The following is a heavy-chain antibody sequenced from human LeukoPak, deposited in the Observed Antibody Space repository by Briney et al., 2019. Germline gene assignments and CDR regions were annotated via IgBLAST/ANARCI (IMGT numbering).Heavy chain of an antibody. D-gene: IGHD2-2*01. CDR3: AREWKYCRSTSCGYYFDY. V-gene: IGHV1-18*01. CDR1: GYTFNSYS. Sequence: ASVKVSCKASGYTFNSYSVSWVRQAPGQGLEWMGRISTYNGNTNYSQKLQGRVTMTTDTSTRTAYMELRSLRSDDTAVYYCAREWKYCRSTSCGYYFDYWGQGTLVTVSS. J-gene: IGHJ4*02. CDR2: ISTYNGNT.